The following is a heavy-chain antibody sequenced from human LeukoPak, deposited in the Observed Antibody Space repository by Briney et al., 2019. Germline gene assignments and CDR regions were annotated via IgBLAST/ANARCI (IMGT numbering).Heavy chain of an antibody. CDR1: GGTFSSYA. CDR3: ARDISQGYYDSSGHAFDI. V-gene: IGHV1-69*05. D-gene: IGHD3-22*01. J-gene: IGHJ3*02. Sequence: ASVKVSCKASGGTFSSYAFSWVRQAPGQGLEWMGGIIPIFGTANYAQKFQGRVSITTDESTSTVYMELSSLRSEDTAVYYCARDISQGYYDSSGHAFDIWGQGTMVTVSS. CDR2: IIPIFGTA.